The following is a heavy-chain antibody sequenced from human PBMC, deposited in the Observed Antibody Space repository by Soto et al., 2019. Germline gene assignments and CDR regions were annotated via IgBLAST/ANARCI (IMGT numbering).Heavy chain of an antibody. CDR2: ISYDGSNK. CDR1: GFTFSSYD. Sequence: QVQLVESGGGVVQPGRSLRLSCAASGFTFSSYDMHWVRQAPGKGLEWVAVISYDGSNKYYAESVKGRFTISRDNSKDTLYVQMNSLRAEDKAVYYCARSGFDYWGQGTLVTVSS. CDR3: ARSGFDY. V-gene: IGHV3-30-3*01. J-gene: IGHJ4*02.